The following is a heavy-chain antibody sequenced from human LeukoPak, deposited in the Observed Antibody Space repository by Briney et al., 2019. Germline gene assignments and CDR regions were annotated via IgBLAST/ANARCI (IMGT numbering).Heavy chain of an antibody. CDR2: INPKSGNT. D-gene: IGHD6-19*01. Sequence: ASVKVSCKTSGYTFTSSDINWVRQATGQGLEWMGWINPKSGNTGHAQKFQGRVTITRDTSISTVYMELSSLRSEDTAMYYCARPERPGIAVAGPFDYWGQGTLVTVSS. J-gene: IGHJ4*02. CDR3: ARPERPGIAVAGPFDY. V-gene: IGHV1-8*03. CDR1: GYTFTSSD.